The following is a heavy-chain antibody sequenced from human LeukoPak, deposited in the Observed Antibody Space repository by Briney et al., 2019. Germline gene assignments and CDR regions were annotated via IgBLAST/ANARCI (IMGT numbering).Heavy chain of an antibody. CDR2: ISYDGSNK. CDR3: ASGAHYYMDV. CDR1: GFTFSNYA. D-gene: IGHD1-26*01. J-gene: IGHJ6*03. V-gene: IGHV3-30*04. Sequence: GRSLRLSCAASGFTFSNYAMHWVRQAPGKGLEWVAVISYDGSNKYYADSVKGRFTISRDNSKNTLYLQMNSLRAEDTAVYYCASGAHYYMDVWGKGTTVTVSS.